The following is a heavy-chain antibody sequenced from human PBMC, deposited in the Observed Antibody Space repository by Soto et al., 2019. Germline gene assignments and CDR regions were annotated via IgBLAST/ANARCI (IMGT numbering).Heavy chain of an antibody. CDR2: IYYSGST. CDR3: ARDRRDYYGMDV. V-gene: IGHV4-31*03. J-gene: IGHJ6*02. Sequence: SETLSRTCTVSGGSISSGGYYWSWIRQHPGKGLEWIGYIYYSGSTYYNPSLKSRVTISVDTSKNQFSLKLSSVTAADTAVYYCARDRRDYYGMDVWGQGTTVTVSS. CDR1: GGSISSGGYY.